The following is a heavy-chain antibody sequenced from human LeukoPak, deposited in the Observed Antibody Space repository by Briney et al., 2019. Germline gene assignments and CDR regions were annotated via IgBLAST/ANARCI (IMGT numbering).Heavy chain of an antibody. J-gene: IGHJ6*02. Sequence: SQTLSLTCTVSGGSISSGSYWWSWIRQHPEKGLEWIGYVYYSGSTYYNPSLKSRVSISVDTSKNQLSLTLTSVTAADTAVYYCARGHRSSSAYHCNAMDVWGQGTTVTVSS. D-gene: IGHD2-15*01. CDR2: VYYSGST. V-gene: IGHV4-31*03. CDR1: GGSISSGSYW. CDR3: ARGHRSSSAYHCNAMDV.